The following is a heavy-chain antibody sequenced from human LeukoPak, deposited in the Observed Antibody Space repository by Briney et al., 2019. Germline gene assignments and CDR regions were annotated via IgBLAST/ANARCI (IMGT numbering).Heavy chain of an antibody. CDR3: ARVPILSYYDSSGPRRGYFDY. CDR2: IIPIFGTA. J-gene: IGHJ4*02. V-gene: IGHV1-69*13. Sequence: SVKVSCKASGGTFSSYAISWVRQAPGQGLEWMGGIIPIFGTANYAQKFQGRVTITADESTSTAYMELSSLRSEDTAVYYCARVPILSYYDSSGPRRGYFDYWGQGTLVTVSS. D-gene: IGHD3-22*01. CDR1: GGTFSSYA.